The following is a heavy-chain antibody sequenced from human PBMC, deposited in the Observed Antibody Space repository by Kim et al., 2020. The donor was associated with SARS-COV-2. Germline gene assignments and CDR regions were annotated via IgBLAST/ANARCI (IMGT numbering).Heavy chain of an antibody. J-gene: IGHJ4*02. Sequence: STNYTPTLKSRVTMSVDTSKTQFSLKQSSVTNADTAVYYCARHLVNYFDYWGQGTLVTVSS. D-gene: IGHD6-6*01. V-gene: IGHV4-59*08. CDR3: ARHLVNYFDY. CDR2: ST.